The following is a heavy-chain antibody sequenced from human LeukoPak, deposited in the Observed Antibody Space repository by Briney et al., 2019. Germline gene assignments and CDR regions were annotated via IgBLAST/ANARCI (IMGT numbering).Heavy chain of an antibody. V-gene: IGHV5-51*01. J-gene: IGHJ4*02. CDR1: GYIFTTYW. CDR2: ISPGDSDA. CDR3: ARRYCSSISCNPYFFDY. D-gene: IGHD2-2*01. Sequence: GESLKISCKGSGYIFTTYWIGWVRQMPGKGLEWMGIISPGDSDARYSPSFQGQVTISADKSISTAYLRWSSLKASDTAIYYCARRYCSSISCNPYFFDYWGQGTLVTVSS.